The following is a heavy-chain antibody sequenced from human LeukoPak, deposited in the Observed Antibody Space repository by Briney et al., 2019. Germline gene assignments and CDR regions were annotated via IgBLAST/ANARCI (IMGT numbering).Heavy chain of an antibody. D-gene: IGHD1-14*01. J-gene: IGHJ4*02. CDR1: GFIFDDYA. CDR2: ISSSSSYI. Sequence: GGSLRLSCATSGFIFDDYAMHWVRQGPGKGLEWVSFISSSSSYIYYADSVKGRFTISRDNAKNSLFLQMNSLRAEDTAVYYCARGTPTTRDFDSWGQGTLVTVSS. CDR3: ARGTPTTRDFDS. V-gene: IGHV3-21*01.